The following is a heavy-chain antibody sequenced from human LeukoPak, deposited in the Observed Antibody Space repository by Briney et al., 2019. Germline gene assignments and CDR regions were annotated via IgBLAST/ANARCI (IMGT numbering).Heavy chain of an antibody. J-gene: IGHJ4*02. Sequence: GGSLRLSCAASGFTFDDYAMHWVRQAPGKGLEWVSLISWDGGSTYYADSVKGRFIISRDNSKNSLYLQMNSLRAEDTALYYCAKDLKYSSGWYGFWDYWGQGTLVTVSS. D-gene: IGHD6-19*01. V-gene: IGHV3-43D*03. CDR3: AKDLKYSSGWYGFWDY. CDR2: ISWDGGST. CDR1: GFTFDDYA.